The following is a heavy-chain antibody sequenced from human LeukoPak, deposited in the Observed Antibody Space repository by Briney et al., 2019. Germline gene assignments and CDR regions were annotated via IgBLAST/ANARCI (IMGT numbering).Heavy chain of an antibody. V-gene: IGHV4-39*07. CDR2: IYYSGST. Sequence: PSETLSLTCTVSGGSISSSNYYWGWIRQPPGKGLEWIGSIYYSGSTYYNPSLKSRVTISVDTSKNQFSLKLSFVTAADTAVYYCVRDLRSGYGSGSAYYYYYYMDVWGKGTTVTVSS. J-gene: IGHJ6*03. D-gene: IGHD3-10*01. CDR1: GGSISSSNYY. CDR3: VRDLRSGYGSGSAYYYYYYMDV.